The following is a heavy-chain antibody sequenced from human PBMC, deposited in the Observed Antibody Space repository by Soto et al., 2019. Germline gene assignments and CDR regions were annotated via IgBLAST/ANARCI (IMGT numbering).Heavy chain of an antibody. Sequence: QVQLVESGGGVVQTGRSLRLSCAASGFTFSSYGMHWVRQAPGKGLEWVAVIWYDGSKKYYADSVKGRFTISRDNSKHTLDLQLNSLRAEDTAVYYCARDCGSSSWYLAYWGQGTLVTVSS. CDR2: IWYDGSKK. CDR1: GFTFSSYG. V-gene: IGHV3-33*01. CDR3: ARDCGSSSWYLAY. D-gene: IGHD6-13*01. J-gene: IGHJ4*02.